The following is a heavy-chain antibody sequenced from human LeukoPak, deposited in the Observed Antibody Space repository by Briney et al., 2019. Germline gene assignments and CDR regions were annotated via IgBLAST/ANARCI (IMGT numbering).Heavy chain of an antibody. CDR2: INPAGSET. CDR3: ARFGCVAAVGV. J-gene: IGHJ4*02. Sequence: GALRLSCAASGFSFSAYWMTWVRQAPGTGLEWVANINPAGSETYYVDPVKGRFSISRDNAKNLVYLQMNSLRAEDTAVYPFARFGCVAAVGVWGQGTPVTVSS. V-gene: IGHV3-7*01. CDR1: GFSFSAYW. D-gene: IGHD2-15*01.